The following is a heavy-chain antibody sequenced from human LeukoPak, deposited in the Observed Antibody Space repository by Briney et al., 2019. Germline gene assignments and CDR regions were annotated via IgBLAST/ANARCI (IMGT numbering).Heavy chain of an antibody. CDR2: ISAYNGNT. CDR1: GYTFNSYG. V-gene: IGHV1-18*01. J-gene: IGHJ5*02. Sequence: EASVKVSCKASGYTFNSYGISWVRQAPGQGLEWMGWISAYNGNTNYAQKLQGRVTMTTDTSTSTAYMELRSLRSDDTAVYYCARDASTHIAVAEIGWFDPWGQGTLVTVSS. D-gene: IGHD6-19*01. CDR3: ARDASTHIAVAEIGWFDP.